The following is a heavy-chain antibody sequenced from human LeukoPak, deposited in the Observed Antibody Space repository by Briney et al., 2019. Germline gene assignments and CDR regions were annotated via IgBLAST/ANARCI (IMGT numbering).Heavy chain of an antibody. Sequence: GGSLRLPCAGSGFIFSTYWMSWVRLAPGKGLEWVANINQDGSEKFYVDSVKGRFTISRDNAKNSLYVQMNSLRAEDTAMYYCVRGFDGYYGFDLWGQGTMVTVSS. CDR3: VRGFDGYYGFDL. V-gene: IGHV3-7*05. J-gene: IGHJ3*01. D-gene: IGHD5-24*01. CDR2: INQDGSEK. CDR1: GFIFSTYW.